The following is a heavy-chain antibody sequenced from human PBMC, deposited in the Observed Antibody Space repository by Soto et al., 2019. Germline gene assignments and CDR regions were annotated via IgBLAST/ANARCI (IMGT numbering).Heavy chain of an antibody. D-gene: IGHD3-16*02. V-gene: IGHV3-23*01. CDR1: GSTFSSYA. CDR3: AKDSPFVIQLSDYYYYMDV. J-gene: IGHJ6*03. Sequence: GGSLRLSCAASGSTFSSYAMSWVRQAPGKGLEWVSAISGSGGSTYYADSVKGRFTISRDNSKNTLYLQMNSLRAVDTAVYYCAKDSPFVIQLSDYYYYMDVWGKGTTVTVSS. CDR2: ISGSGGST.